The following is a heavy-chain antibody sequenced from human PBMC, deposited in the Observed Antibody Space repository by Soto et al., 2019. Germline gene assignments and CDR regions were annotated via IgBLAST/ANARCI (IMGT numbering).Heavy chain of an antibody. Sequence: SETLSLTCTVSGGSVSSGSYYWSWIRQPPGKGLEWIGYIYYSGSTNYNPSLKSRVTISVDTSKNQFSLKLSSVTAADTAVYYCARFLIVGMVRGFRFDYWGQGTLVTVSS. CDR3: ARFLIVGMVRGFRFDY. D-gene: IGHD3-10*01. J-gene: IGHJ4*02. CDR2: IYYSGST. V-gene: IGHV4-61*01. CDR1: GGSVSSGSYY.